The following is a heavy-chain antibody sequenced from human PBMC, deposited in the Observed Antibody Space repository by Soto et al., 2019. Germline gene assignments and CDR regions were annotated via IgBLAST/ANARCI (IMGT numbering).Heavy chain of an antibody. CDR2: IIPIFGTA. J-gene: IGHJ4*02. Sequence: SVKVSCKASGGTFSSYAISWVRQAPGQGLEWMGGIIPIFGTANYAQKFQGRVTITADESTSTAYMELSSLRSEDTAVYYCARESAIFGVAHYWGQGTLVTVSS. D-gene: IGHD3-3*01. CDR3: ARESAIFGVAHY. V-gene: IGHV1-69*13. CDR1: GGTFSSYA.